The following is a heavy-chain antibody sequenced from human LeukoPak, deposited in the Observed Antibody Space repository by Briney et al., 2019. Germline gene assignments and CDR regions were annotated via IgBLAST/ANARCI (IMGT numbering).Heavy chain of an antibody. CDR3: AREGVQLERPRWFDP. D-gene: IGHD1-1*01. V-gene: IGHV3-53*01. J-gene: IGHJ5*02. CDR1: GFTVSSNY. Sequence: GGSLRLSCAASGFTVSSNYMSWVRQAPGKGLEWVSVIYSGGSTYYADSVKGRFTISRDNAKNSLYPQMNSLRAEDTAVYYCAREGVQLERPRWFDPWGQGTLVTVSS. CDR2: IYSGGST.